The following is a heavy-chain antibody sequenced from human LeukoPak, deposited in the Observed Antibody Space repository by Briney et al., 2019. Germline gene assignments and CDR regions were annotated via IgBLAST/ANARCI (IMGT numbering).Heavy chain of an antibody. V-gene: IGHV3-30*04. J-gene: IGHJ3*02. CDR2: ISYDGSNK. Sequence: PGGSLRLSCAASGFTFSSYAMHWVRQAPGKGLEWVAVISYDGSNKYYADSVKGRFTISRDNSKNTLYLQMNSLRAEDTAVYYCAREQWLDGLFDAFDIWGQGTMVTVPS. CDR1: GFTFSSYA. D-gene: IGHD6-19*01. CDR3: AREQWLDGLFDAFDI.